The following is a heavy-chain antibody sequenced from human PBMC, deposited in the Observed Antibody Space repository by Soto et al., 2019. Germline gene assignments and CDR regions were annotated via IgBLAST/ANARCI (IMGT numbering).Heavy chain of an antibody. CDR1: GYTFTSYG. CDR2: ISGYNGNT. V-gene: IGHV1-18*01. J-gene: IGHJ4*02. Sequence: ASVTVSCMSSGYTFTSYGISWVRQAPGQRLEWMGWISGYNGNTKYAQKRQGRVPVTTDTSTSTAHMELRSLISDNTAVYYCSRTTAYETSGYYYHTYWGQGTQVTVSS. CDR3: SRTTAYETSGYYYHTY. D-gene: IGHD3-22*01.